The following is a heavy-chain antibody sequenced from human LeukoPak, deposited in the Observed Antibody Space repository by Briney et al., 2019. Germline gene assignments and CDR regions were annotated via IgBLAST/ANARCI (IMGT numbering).Heavy chain of an antibody. V-gene: IGHV3-21*01. CDR2: ISSDSIYI. CDR3: ARGSSSYDC. Sequence: GGSLRLSCAASGFTFSSYSMNWVRQAPGKGLEWVSSISSDSIYIYYAHSVKGRFTSSRDNAKNSVYLQMNSLRAEDTAVYYCARGSSSYDCWGQGTLLTVSS. CDR1: GFTFSSYS. J-gene: IGHJ4*02. D-gene: IGHD6-13*01.